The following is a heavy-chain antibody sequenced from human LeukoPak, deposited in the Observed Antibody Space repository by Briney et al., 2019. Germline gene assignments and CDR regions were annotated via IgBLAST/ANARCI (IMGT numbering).Heavy chain of an antibody. CDR1: GGSISSSIYY. Sequence: SETLSLTCTVSGGSISSSIYYWGWIRQPPGKGLEWIGSIYYSGSTYYNPSLKSRVTISVDTSKNQFSLKLSSVTAADTAVYYSARHRNGGNDYWGQGALVTVSS. CDR2: IYYSGST. V-gene: IGHV4-39*01. CDR3: ARHRNGGNDY. J-gene: IGHJ4*02. D-gene: IGHD4-23*01.